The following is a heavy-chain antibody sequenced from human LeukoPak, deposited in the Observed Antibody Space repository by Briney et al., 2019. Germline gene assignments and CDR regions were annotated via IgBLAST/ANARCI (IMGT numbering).Heavy chain of an antibody. J-gene: IGHJ4*02. CDR1: GFTFSSYS. CDR3: ARDFFIAAAGETEDD. Sequence: GGSLRLSCAASGFTFSSYSMNWVRQAPGKGLEWVSSISSSSSYIYYADSVKGRFTISRDNAKNSLYLQMNSLRAEDTAVYYCARDFFIAAAGETEDDWGQGTLVTVSS. CDR2: ISSSSSYI. V-gene: IGHV3-21*01. D-gene: IGHD6-13*01.